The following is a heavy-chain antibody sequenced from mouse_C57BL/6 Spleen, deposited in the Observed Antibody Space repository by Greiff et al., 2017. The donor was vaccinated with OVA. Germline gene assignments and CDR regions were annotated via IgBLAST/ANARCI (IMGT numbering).Heavy chain of an antibody. CDR1: GYTFTSYW. V-gene: IGHV1-64*01. CDR3: AQFITTVGYAMDY. CDR2: IHPNSGST. J-gene: IGHJ4*01. Sequence: VQLQQPGAELVKPGASVKLSCKASGYTFTSYWMHWVKQRPGQGLEWIGMIHPNSGSTNYNEKFKSKATLTVDKSSSTAYMQLSSLTSEDSAVYYCAQFITTVGYAMDYWGQGTSVTVSS. D-gene: IGHD1-1*01.